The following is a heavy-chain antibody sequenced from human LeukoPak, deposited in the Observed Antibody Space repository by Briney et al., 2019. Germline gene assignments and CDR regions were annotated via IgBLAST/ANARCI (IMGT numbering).Heavy chain of an antibody. V-gene: IGHV1-2*02. D-gene: IGHD2-21*02. CDR1: GYTFTGYY. CDR3: ARQHIVVVTANPYYYYCYMDV. CDR2: INPNSGGT. Sequence: GASVKVSCKASGYTFTGYYMHWVRQAPGQGLEWMGWINPNSGGTNYAQKFQGRVTMTRDTSISTAYMELSRLRSDDTAVYYCARQHIVVVTANPYYYYCYMDVWGKGTTVTISS. J-gene: IGHJ6*03.